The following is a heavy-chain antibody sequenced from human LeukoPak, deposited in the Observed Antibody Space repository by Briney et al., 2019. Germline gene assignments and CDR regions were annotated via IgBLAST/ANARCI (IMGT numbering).Heavy chain of an antibody. V-gene: IGHV1-69*06. J-gene: IGHJ4*02. D-gene: IGHD4-17*01. Sequence: ASVKVSCKASGGTFSSYAISWVRPAPGQGLEWMGGIIPIFGTANYAQKFQGRVTITADKSTSTAYMELSSLRSEDTAVYYCARSPRRPPKMTTVTTFRELWGQGTLVTVSS. CDR1: GGTFSSYA. CDR3: ARSPRRPPKMTTVTTFREL. CDR2: IIPIFGTA.